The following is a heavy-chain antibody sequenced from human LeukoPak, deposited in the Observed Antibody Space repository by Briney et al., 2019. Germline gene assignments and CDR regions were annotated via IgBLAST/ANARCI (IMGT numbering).Heavy chain of an antibody. J-gene: IGHJ4*02. Sequence: PGRSLRLSCAASGFTFSSYAMHWVRQAPGKGLEWVAVISYDGSNKYYADSVKGRFTISRDNSKNTLYLQMNSLSAEDTAVYYCARDRPGIAAAGTLDYWGQGTLVTVSS. CDR3: ARDRPGIAAAGTLDY. V-gene: IGHV3-30-3*01. CDR2: ISYDGSNK. D-gene: IGHD6-13*01. CDR1: GFTFSSYA.